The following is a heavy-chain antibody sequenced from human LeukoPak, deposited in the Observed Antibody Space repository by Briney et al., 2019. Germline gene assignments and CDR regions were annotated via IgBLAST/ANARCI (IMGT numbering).Heavy chain of an antibody. CDR1: GGSISSSSYY. J-gene: IGHJ4*02. Sequence: SETLSLTCTVSGGSISSSSYYWGWIRQPPGKGLEWIVSIYYSGSTYYNPSLKSRVTISVDTSKNQFSLKLSSVTAADTAVYYCARYEENSGWYSYYFDYWGQGTLVTVSS. CDR2: IYYSGST. CDR3: ARYEENSGWYSYYFDY. D-gene: IGHD6-19*01. V-gene: IGHV4-39*01.